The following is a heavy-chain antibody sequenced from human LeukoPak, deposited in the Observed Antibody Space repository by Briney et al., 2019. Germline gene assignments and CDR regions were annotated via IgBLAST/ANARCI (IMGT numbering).Heavy chain of an antibody. V-gene: IGHV1-46*01. Sequence: ASVNVSCTASGYTFTIYYMHWVRQAPGQGLEWMGIINPSGGSTSYAQKFQGRVTMTRDTSTSTVYMELSSLRSEDTAVHYCARDRAVTNHFDYWGQGTLVTVSS. CDR1: GYTFTIYY. J-gene: IGHJ4*02. D-gene: IGHD4-17*01. CDR2: INPSGGST. CDR3: ARDRAVTNHFDY.